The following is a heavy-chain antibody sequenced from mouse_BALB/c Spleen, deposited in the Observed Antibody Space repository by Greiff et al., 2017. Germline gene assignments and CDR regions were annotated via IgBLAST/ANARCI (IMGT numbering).Heavy chain of an antibody. V-gene: IGHV2-6-4*01. J-gene: IGHJ3*01. CDR2: IWGGGST. D-gene: IGHD2-1*01. Sequence: VMLVESGPGLVAPSQSLSITCTVSGFSLSRYSVHWVRQPPGKGLEWLGMIWGGGSTDYTSALKSRLSIIKDNAKSQVFLKMNSLQTGDTTMYDCARKDGNYARFAYWGQGTLVTVSA. CDR3: ARKDGNYARFAY. CDR1: GFSLSRYS.